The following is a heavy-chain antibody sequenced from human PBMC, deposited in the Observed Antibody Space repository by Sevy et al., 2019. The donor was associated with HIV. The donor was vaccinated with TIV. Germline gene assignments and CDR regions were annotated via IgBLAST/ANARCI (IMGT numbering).Heavy chain of an antibody. V-gene: IGHV3-49*04. CDR2: FKTKTYGGTT. CDR1: GFTFSDYA. J-gene: IGHJ4*02. Sequence: GGSLRLSCTASGFTFSDYAMSWVRQAPGKGLEWVGFFKTKTYGGTTEYAASVKGRFIISRDDSKNIAYLQMNSLKTEDTAVYHCTRDLYGSGWFYFDYWGQGTLVTVSS. CDR3: TRDLYGSGWFYFDY. D-gene: IGHD6-19*01.